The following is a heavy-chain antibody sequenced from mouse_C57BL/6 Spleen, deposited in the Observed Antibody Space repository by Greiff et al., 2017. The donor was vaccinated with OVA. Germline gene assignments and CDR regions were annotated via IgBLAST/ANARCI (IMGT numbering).Heavy chain of an antibody. V-gene: IGHV1-54*01. Sequence: VQLVESGAELVRPGTSVKVSCKASGYAFTNYLIEWVKQRPGQGLEWIGVINPGSGGTNYNEKFKGKATLTAGKSSSTAYMQLSSLTSEDSAVYFCAREGGYYDYDGYAMDYWGQGTSVTVSS. CDR2: INPGSGGT. CDR1: GYAFTNYL. J-gene: IGHJ4*01. D-gene: IGHD2-4*01. CDR3: AREGGYYDYDGYAMDY.